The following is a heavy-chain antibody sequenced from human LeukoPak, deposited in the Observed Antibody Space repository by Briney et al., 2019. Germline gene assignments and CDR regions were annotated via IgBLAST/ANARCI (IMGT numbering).Heavy chain of an antibody. CDR3: ARDYGDSPWYFDY. J-gene: IGHJ4*02. D-gene: IGHD4-17*01. Sequence: SQTLSLTCAISGDSVSSNSAAWNWIRQSPSRGLKWLGRTYYRSKWYNDYAVSVRSRITVNPDTSKNQFSLQLNSVTPEDTAVYYCARDYGDSPWYFDYWGQGTLVTVSS. CDR2: TYYRSKWYN. CDR1: GDSVSSNSAA. V-gene: IGHV6-1*01.